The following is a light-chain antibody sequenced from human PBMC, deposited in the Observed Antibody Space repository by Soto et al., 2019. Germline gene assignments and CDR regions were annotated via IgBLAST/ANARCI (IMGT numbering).Light chain of an antibody. CDR2: GAS. CDR1: RSVSNNY. CDR3: QHADSFPLIP. J-gene: IGKJ5*01. Sequence: DIVFTHSPGTLSLSPGERATLSCRAIRSVSNNYLAWYQQKPGQAPRLLIYGASNRATGIPDRFSGSGSGTDFTLTISSLQPEDFATYYCQHADSFPLIPFGQGTRLEIK. V-gene: IGKV3-20*01.